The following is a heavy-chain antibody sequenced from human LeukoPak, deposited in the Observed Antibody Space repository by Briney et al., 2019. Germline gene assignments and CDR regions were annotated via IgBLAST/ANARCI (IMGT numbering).Heavy chain of an antibody. V-gene: IGHV3-30*04. J-gene: IGHJ5*02. D-gene: IGHD5-18*01. CDR1: GFTFSSYA. CDR2: ISYDGSNK. CDR3: ARGEYSYGYRWFDP. Sequence: GGSLRLSCAASGFTFSSYAMHWVRQAPGKGLEWVAVISYDGSNKYYADSVKGRFTISRDNSKNTLYLQMNSLRAEDTAVYYCARGEYSYGYRWFDPWGQGTLVTVSS.